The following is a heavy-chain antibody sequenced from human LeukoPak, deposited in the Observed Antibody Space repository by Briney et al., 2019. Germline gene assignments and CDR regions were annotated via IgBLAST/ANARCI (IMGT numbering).Heavy chain of an antibody. D-gene: IGHD3-22*01. Sequence: SETLSLTCTVSSGSISSYYWSWIRQPPGKGLEWIGYIYYRGSTNYNPSLKSRVTISVDTSKNQFSLKLSSVTAADTAVYYCARVLGYDSSGYYSGTPDYWGQGTLVTVSS. V-gene: IGHV4-59*01. CDR3: ARVLGYDSSGYYSGTPDY. J-gene: IGHJ4*02. CDR2: IYYRGST. CDR1: SGSISSYY.